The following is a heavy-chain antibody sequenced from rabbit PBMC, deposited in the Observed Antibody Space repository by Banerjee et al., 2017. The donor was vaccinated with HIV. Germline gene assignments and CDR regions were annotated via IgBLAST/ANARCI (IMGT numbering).Heavy chain of an antibody. V-gene: IGHV1S40*01. CDR1: GFSFSSGYW. CDR3: ARDHGVWALAL. J-gene: IGHJ4*01. D-gene: IGHD4-1*01. CDR2: IALSAIGNT. Sequence: QSLEESGGDLVKPGASLTLTCTASGFSFSSGYWMNWVRQAPGKGLEWIGSIALSAIGNTDYASWAKGRFTISKASSTTVTLQMTSLTAADTATYFCARDHGVWALALWGPGTLVTVS.